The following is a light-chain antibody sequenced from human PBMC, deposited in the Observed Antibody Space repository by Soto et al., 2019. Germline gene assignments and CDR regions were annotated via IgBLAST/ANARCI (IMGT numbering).Light chain of an antibody. CDR2: EGT. J-gene: IGLJ2*01. V-gene: IGLV2-14*02. Sequence: QSALTQPASVSGSPGQSITISCIETTSDFGTKKFFSWYQQQPGKAPKLIIYEGTKRPSGVSSRFSGSKSGNTASLTVSGLQSDDEADYYCSSYSSSITVVFGGGTKLTVL. CDR3: SSYSSSITVV. CDR1: TSDFGTKKF.